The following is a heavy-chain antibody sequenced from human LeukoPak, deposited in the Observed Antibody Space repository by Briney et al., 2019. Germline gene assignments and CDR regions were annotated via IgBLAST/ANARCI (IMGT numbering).Heavy chain of an antibody. CDR2: ISSSSSYI. CDR3: ARDKHSSGYYDYFDY. Sequence: GGSLRLTCAASGFIFSTYAMHWVRQAPGKGLEWVSSISSSSSYIYYADSVKGRFTISRDNAKNSLYLQMNSLRAEDTAVYYCARDKHSSGYYDYFDYWGQGTLVTVSS. J-gene: IGHJ4*02. D-gene: IGHD3-22*01. V-gene: IGHV3-21*01. CDR1: GFIFSTYA.